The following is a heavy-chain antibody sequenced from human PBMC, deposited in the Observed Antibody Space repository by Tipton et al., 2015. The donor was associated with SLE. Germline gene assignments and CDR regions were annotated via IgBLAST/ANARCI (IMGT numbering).Heavy chain of an antibody. V-gene: IGHV4-30-2*01. D-gene: IGHD2-15*01. CDR2: IYHSGST. CDR3: ARGGRGGYYFDY. J-gene: IGHJ4*02. Sequence: TLSLTCAVSGDSISSGGYSWSWIRQPPGKGPEWIGYIYHSGSTYYNPSLKSRVTISVDRSKNQFSLKLSSVTAADTAVYYCARGGRGGYYFDYWGQGTLVTVSS. CDR1: GDSISSGGYS.